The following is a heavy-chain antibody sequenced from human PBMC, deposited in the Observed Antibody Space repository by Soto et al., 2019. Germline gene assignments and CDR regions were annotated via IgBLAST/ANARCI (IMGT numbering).Heavy chain of an antibody. V-gene: IGHV1-8*01. CDR2: MNPNSGNT. J-gene: IGHJ3*02. Sequence: ASVKVSCKASGYTFTSYDINWVRQATGQGLEWMGWMNPNSGNTGYAQKFQGRVTMTRNTSISPAYMELSSLRSEDTAVYYCARDSYDSSGYDAFDIWGQGTMVTVSS. CDR3: ARDSYDSSGYDAFDI. CDR1: GYTFTSYD. D-gene: IGHD3-22*01.